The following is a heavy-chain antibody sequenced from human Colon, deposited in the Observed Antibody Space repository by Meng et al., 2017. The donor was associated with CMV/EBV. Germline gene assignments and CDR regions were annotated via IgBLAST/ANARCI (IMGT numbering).Heavy chain of an antibody. CDR2: ISSNGDST. CDR1: GFSFSNYA. V-gene: IGHV3-23*01. D-gene: IGHD5-24*01. CDR3: ATLKWLNYYFEY. Sequence: SCVASGFSFSNYARSWVRQAPERGLGWVSSISSNGDSTYYAESVKGRFIVSRDNSKNTLYLQVNGLRAEDTAVYYCATLKWLNYYFEYWGQGTLVTVSS. J-gene: IGHJ4*02.